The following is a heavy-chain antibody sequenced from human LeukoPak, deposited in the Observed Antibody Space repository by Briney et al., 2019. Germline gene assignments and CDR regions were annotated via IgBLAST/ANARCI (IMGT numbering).Heavy chain of an antibody. V-gene: IGHV1-69*05. D-gene: IGHD5-18*01. Sequence: SVEVSCKASGGTFSSYAISWVRQAPGQGLEWMGRIIPIFGTANYAQEFQGRVTITTDESTSTAYMELSSLRSEDTAVYYCARGYSHASPHYWAQGTLVTVSS. J-gene: IGHJ4*02. CDR3: ARGYSHASPHY. CDR2: IIPIFGTA. CDR1: GGTFSSYA.